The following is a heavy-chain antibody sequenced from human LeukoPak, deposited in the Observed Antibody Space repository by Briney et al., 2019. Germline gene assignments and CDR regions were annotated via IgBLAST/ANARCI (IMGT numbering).Heavy chain of an antibody. CDR2: ISAYNGNT. CDR1: GYTFTSYG. CDR3: ARALGPAGRFDP. V-gene: IGHV1-18*01. Sequence: ASVKVSCKASGYTFTSYGISWVRQAPGQGLEWMGWISAYNGNTNYAQKLQGRGTMTTDTSTSTAYMELRSLRSDDTAVYYFARALGPAGRFDPWGQGTLVTVSS. D-gene: IGHD2-2*01. J-gene: IGHJ5*02.